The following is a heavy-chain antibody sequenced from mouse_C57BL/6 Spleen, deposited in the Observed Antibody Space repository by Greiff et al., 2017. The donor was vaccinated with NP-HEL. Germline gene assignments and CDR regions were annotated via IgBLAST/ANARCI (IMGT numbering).Heavy chain of an antibody. V-gene: IGHV3-6*01. CDR2: ISYDGSN. D-gene: IGHD2-5*01. J-gene: IGHJ2*01. CDR1: GYSITSGYY. CDR3: ARKDYSNPFDY. Sequence: EVQLVESGPGLVKPSQSLSLTCSVTGYSITSGYYWNWIRQFPGNKLEWMGYISYDGSNNYNPSLKNRISITRDTSKNQFFLKLNSVTTEDTATYYCARKDYSNPFDYWGQGTTLTVSS.